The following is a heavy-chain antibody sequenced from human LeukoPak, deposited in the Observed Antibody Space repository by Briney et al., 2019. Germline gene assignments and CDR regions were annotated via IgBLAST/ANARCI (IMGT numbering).Heavy chain of an antibody. CDR1: GYTFTDYY. Sequence: ASVKASCKASGYTFTDYYMHWVRQAPGQGLEWMGWINPNSGGANYAQKFQGRVSMTRDTSISTAYMELSRLRSDDTAVYYCARDPVSTYWDWFDTWGQGTLVTVSS. V-gene: IGHV1-2*02. D-gene: IGHD2-8*02. CDR2: INPNSGGA. J-gene: IGHJ5*02. CDR3: ARDPVSTYWDWFDT.